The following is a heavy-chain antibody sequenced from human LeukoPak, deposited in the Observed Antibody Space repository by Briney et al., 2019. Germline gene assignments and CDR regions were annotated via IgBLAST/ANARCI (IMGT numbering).Heavy chain of an antibody. V-gene: IGHV4-4*07. J-gene: IGHJ3*01. D-gene: IGHD3-3*01. CDR2: IYSSGST. CDR1: GDSIRSYT. Sequence: ETLSLTCTVSGDSIRSYTWSWLRKPAGKPLEWIGRIYSSGSTKYNASLKSRVTMSIDTSKTQFSLNLNSVTAADSAVYFCARIFGPVPKWTFDVWGQGIMVTVSS. CDR3: ARIFGPVPKWTFDV.